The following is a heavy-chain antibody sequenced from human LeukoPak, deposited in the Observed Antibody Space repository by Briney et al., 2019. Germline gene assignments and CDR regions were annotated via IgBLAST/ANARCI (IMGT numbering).Heavy chain of an antibody. Sequence: ASVKVSCKASGYTFTGYYMHWVRQAPGQGLEWMGRINPNSGGTNYAQKFQGRVTMTRDTSISTAYMELSRLRSDDTAVYYCARELSGGYSYGYDYWGQGTLVTVSS. V-gene: IGHV1-2*06. CDR3: ARELSGGYSYGYDY. CDR2: INPNSGGT. CDR1: GYTFTGYY. D-gene: IGHD5-18*01. J-gene: IGHJ4*02.